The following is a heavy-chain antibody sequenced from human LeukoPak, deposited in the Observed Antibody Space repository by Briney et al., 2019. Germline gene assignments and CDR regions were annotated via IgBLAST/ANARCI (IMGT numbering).Heavy chain of an antibody. J-gene: IGHJ3*02. CDR3: AREDYYDSSDNPGRAFDI. V-gene: IGHV4-59*01. Sequence: PSETLSLTCTVSGGSISSYHWSWIRQPPGKGLEWIGYIYYSGSTNYNPSLKGRVTISLDTSENQFSLKLTSVTAADTAVYYCAREDYYDSSDNPGRAFDIWGQGTMVTVSS. CDR1: GGSISSYH. CDR2: IYYSGST. D-gene: IGHD3-22*01.